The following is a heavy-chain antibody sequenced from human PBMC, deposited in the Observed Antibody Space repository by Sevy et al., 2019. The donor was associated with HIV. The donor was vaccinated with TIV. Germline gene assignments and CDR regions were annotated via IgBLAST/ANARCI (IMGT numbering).Heavy chain of an antibody. CDR3: AREIPPSATTVAHFDY. V-gene: IGHV3-48*03. CDR1: GFTFSSYE. Sequence: GGSLRLSCAASGFTFSSYEMNWVRQAPGKGLEWVSYISNSGTSIYYSDSVKGRFTISRDNARNSLYLQMNSLRAEDTAVYYCAREIPPSATTVAHFDYWGQGTLVTVSS. CDR2: ISNSGTSI. J-gene: IGHJ4*02. D-gene: IGHD4-17*01.